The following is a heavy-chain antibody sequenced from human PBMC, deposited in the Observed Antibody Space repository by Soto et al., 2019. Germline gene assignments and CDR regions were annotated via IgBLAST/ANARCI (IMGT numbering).Heavy chain of an antibody. Sequence: SETLSLTCAVSGGSIGGVGYSWSWIRQPPGGGLEWIGYMYHSGTFLKSPSLKTRLTMSLDMSKNQFSLTLNSMTAADTAVYYCARAQFYSGSGNYNNLMFDAWGQGIQVTVS. D-gene: IGHD3-10*01. CDR3: ARAQFYSGSGNYNNLMFDA. V-gene: IGHV4-30-2*01. CDR2: MYHSGTF. CDR1: GGSIGGVGYS. J-gene: IGHJ5*02.